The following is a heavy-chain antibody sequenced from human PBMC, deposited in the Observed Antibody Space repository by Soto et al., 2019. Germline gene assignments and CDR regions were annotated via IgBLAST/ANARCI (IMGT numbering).Heavy chain of an antibody. D-gene: IGHD2-15*01. Sequence: ASVKVSCKASGYTFTSYGISWVRQAPGQGLEWMGWISAYNGNTNYAQKLQGRVTMTTDTSTSTAYMELRSLRSDDTAVYYCARRPTCSGGSCLFDYWGRGTLVTVSS. V-gene: IGHV1-18*01. CDR2: ISAYNGNT. CDR3: ARRPTCSGGSCLFDY. CDR1: GYTFTSYG. J-gene: IGHJ4*02.